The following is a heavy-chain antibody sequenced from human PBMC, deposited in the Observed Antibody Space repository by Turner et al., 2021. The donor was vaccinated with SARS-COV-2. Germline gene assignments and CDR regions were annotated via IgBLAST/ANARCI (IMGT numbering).Heavy chain of an antibody. CDR1: GGSLSGYY. V-gene: IGHV4-34*01. Sequence: QVQLQQWGAGPLKRSETLSLICAVNGGSLSGYYWTWIRQPPGKGLEWIGEVHPNGTTYYNPSLKSRVSMSVDTSKNQFSLKLNSVTAADTAFYYCARGDDPRKSGVVWGQGTLVTVSS. D-gene: IGHD3-3*01. J-gene: IGHJ4*02. CDR3: ARGDDPRKSGVV. CDR2: VHPNGTT.